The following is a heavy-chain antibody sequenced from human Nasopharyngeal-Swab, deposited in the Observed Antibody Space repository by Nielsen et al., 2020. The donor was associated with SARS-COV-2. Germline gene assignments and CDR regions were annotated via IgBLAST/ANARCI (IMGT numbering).Heavy chain of an antibody. CDR1: GFTFGNYW. D-gene: IGHD4-17*01. Sequence: ESLKISCAASGFTFGNYWMSWVRQAPGKGLEWVANIKQDGGEKNYVDSVKGRFTISRDNAKNSLYLQMNTLRAEDTAVYYCVRDVIATVTTPPDYWGQGTLVTVSS. CDR2: IKQDGGEK. V-gene: IGHV3-7*01. J-gene: IGHJ4*02. CDR3: VRDVIATVTTPPDY.